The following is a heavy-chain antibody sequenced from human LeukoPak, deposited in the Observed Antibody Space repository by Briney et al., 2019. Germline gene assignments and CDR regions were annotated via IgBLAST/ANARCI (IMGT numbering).Heavy chain of an antibody. J-gene: IGHJ4*02. CDR1: GFSFTNFW. CDR2: IHPEGNEK. Sequence: PGGSLRLSCAVSGFSFTNFWMSWVRQAPGRGLEWVANIHPEGNEKYHVESVKGRFTISRDNTKNLLFLRMNGLRVEDTAVYYCARGDAFSGDHWGQGTLVTVSS. V-gene: IGHV3-7*04. CDR3: ARGDAFSGDH.